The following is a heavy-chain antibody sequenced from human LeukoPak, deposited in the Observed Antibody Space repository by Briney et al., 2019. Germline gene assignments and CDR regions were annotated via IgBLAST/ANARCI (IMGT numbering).Heavy chain of an antibody. V-gene: IGHV3-30-3*01. Sequence: PGGSLRLSCAASGFTFSSYAMHWVRQAPGKGREWVAVISYDGSNKYYADPVKGRFTISRDNSKNTLYLQMNSLRAEDTAVYYCARDKGDYVVATIWVGYSFDYWGQGTLVTVSS. CDR3: ARDKGDYVVATIWVGYSFDY. CDR2: ISYDGSNK. D-gene: IGHD5-12*01. CDR1: GFTFSSYA. J-gene: IGHJ4*02.